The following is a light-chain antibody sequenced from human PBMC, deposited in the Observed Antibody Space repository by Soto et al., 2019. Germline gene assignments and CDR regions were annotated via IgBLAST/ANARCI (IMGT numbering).Light chain of an antibody. CDR1: QRVGSN. J-gene: IGKJ5*01. CDR3: QQYNNWPFT. V-gene: IGKV3-15*01. CDR2: GAF. Sequence: EIVFTHSPATLSLSPCERATLSSSASQRVGSNYLAWYQQKPGQPPRLLIYGAFNRATGIPARFSGSVSGTEFTLTISSLQSEDFAVYYCQQYNNWPFTFGQGTRLEIK.